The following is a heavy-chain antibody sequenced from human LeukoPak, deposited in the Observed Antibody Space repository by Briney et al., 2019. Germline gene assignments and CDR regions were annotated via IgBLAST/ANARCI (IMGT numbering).Heavy chain of an antibody. V-gene: IGHV3-23*01. D-gene: IGHD2-2*02. CDR2: ISGSGGST. CDR1: GFTFSSYV. Sequence: GGALRLSCAASGFTFSSYVMSWVRQAPGKGLEWVSAISGSGGSTYYADSVKGRFTISRDNSKNTLYLQMNSLRAEDTAVYYCAKWGKYCSSTSCYTYFDYWGQGTLVTVSS. CDR3: AKWGKYCSSTSCYTYFDY. J-gene: IGHJ4*02.